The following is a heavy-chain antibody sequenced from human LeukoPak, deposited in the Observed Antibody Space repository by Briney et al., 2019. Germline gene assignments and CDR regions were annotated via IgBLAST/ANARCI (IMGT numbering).Heavy chain of an antibody. J-gene: IGHJ6*03. D-gene: IGHD2-15*01. Sequence: TSEASGYTFTTYDITWVRQAPGQGLEWMGWMNPNSGNTGYAQKFQGRVTITADESTSTAYMELSSLRSEDTAVYYCARGVVGTYYYYYMDVWGKGTTVTVSS. CDR3: ARGVVGTYYYYYMDV. V-gene: IGHV1-8*03. CDR2: MNPNSGNT. CDR1: GYTFTTYD.